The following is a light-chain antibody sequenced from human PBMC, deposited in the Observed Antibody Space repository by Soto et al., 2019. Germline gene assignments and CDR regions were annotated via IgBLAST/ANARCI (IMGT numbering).Light chain of an antibody. CDR2: GAS. CDR3: QQSYNIPPT. CDR1: QSINSY. J-gene: IGKJ1*01. V-gene: IGKV1-39*01. Sequence: DIQMTQSPSSLSASVGDRVTITCRPSQSINSYLNWYQQKPGKAPKLLISGASSLQSGVPSRFSGGGSGTDFTLTISSLQPEDVATYYCQQSYNIPPTFGQGTKVDIK.